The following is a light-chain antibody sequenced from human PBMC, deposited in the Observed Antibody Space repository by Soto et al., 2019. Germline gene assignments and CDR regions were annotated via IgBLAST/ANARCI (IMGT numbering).Light chain of an antibody. J-gene: IGKJ1*01. CDR1: QSVSSN. CDR3: QQYNNWLV. CDR2: GAS. Sequence: EIVMTQSPATLSVSPGERATLSCRASQSVSSNLAWYQQKPGQAPRLLIYGASTRATGIPARFSGSGSGTEFTLTISSLQSEDFAFYYCQQYNNWLVLGQGTKVNI. V-gene: IGKV3-15*01.